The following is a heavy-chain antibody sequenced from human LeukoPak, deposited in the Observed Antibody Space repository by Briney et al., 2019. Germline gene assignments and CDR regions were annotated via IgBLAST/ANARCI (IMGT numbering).Heavy chain of an antibody. CDR2: ISYDGSNK. V-gene: IGHV3-30-3*01. Sequence: GGSLRLSCAASGFTFSSYAMHWVRQAPGKGLEWVAVISYDGSNKYYADSVKGRFTISRDNSKNTLYLQMNGLRAEDTAVYYCARTHALRPEWYFDYWGQGTLVTVSS. J-gene: IGHJ4*02. CDR1: GFTFSSYA. CDR3: ARTHALRPEWYFDY. D-gene: IGHD3-3*01.